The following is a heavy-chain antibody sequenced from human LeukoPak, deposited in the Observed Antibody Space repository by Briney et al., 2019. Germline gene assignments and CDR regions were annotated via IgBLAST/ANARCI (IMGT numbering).Heavy chain of an antibody. CDR2: INHSGST. CDR1: GGSISSGGYY. Sequence: PSETLSLTCTVSGGSISSGGYYWSWIRQPPGKGLEWIGEINHSGSTNYNPSLKSRVTISVDTSKNQFSLKLSSVTAADTAVYYCARLRRTTRADSSGYKYWYFDLWGRGTLVTVSS. CDR3: ARLRRTTRADSSGYKYWYFDL. J-gene: IGHJ2*01. V-gene: IGHV4-39*07. D-gene: IGHD3-22*01.